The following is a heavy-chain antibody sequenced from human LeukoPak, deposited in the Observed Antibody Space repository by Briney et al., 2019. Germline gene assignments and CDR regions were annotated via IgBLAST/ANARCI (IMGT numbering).Heavy chain of an antibody. CDR3: AGGHDSSGYYYSSGGYFDY. CDR2: IIPIFGTA. D-gene: IGHD3-22*01. Sequence: ASVKVSCKASGGTFSGYAISWVRQAPGQGLEWMGGIIPIFGTANYAQKFQGRVTITADESTSTAYMELSSLRSEDTAVYYCAGGHDSSGYYYSSGGYFDYWGQGTLVTVSS. V-gene: IGHV1-69*13. J-gene: IGHJ4*02. CDR1: GGTFSGYA.